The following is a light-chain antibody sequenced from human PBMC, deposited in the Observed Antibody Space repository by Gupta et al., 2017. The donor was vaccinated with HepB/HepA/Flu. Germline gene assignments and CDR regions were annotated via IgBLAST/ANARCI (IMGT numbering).Light chain of an antibody. Sequence: QPVVTQEPSLTVSPGGTVTLTCASSTGAVTSGYYPSWFQQKPGQAPRLLIFSTNNKHSGTPARFSGSLLGGKAALTLSGVQPEDEAEYYCLPYHGDPLNWVFGGGTKLTVL. CDR3: LPYHGDPLNWV. CDR2: STN. J-gene: IGLJ3*02. V-gene: IGLV7-43*01. CDR1: TGAVTSGYY.